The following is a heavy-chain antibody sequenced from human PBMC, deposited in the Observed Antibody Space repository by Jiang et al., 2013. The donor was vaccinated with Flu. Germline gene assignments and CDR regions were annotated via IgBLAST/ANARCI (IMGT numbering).Heavy chain of an antibody. V-gene: IGHV4-38-2*01. CDR3: ARLDSYGSGDY. Sequence: GPGLVKPSETLSLTCVVSGHSISSGYFWGWIRQPPGKGLEWIGNIYHNGDTYYNPFLKSRVTISVDTSKNQFSLKLSSVTDADTAVYYCARLDSYGSGDYWGQGTLVTVSS. D-gene: IGHD5-18*01. CDR1: GHSISSGYF. J-gene: IGHJ4*02. CDR2: IYHNGDT.